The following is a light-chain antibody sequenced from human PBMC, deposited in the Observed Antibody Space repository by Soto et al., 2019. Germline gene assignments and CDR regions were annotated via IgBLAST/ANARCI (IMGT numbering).Light chain of an antibody. CDR2: STS. V-gene: IGKV1-39*01. CDR3: QQSDAIPLT. Sequence: DIQMTQSPSSLSASVGDRVTITCRASQYITRYLNWYQQKSGRGPKLLISSTSSLQSGVPSRFAGSGSGTDFTLTISSLLPEDFATYYCQQSDAIPLTFGQGTRVEIK. CDR1: QYITRY. J-gene: IGKJ1*01.